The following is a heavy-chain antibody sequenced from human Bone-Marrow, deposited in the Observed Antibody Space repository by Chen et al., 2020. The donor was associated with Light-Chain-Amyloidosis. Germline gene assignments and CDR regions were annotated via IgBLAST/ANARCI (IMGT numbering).Heavy chain of an antibody. D-gene: IGHD6-19*01. CDR1: GFTFDDYA. V-gene: IGHV3-9*01. CDR3: AKDIRSGWYIQSPHLDV. Sequence: EVQLVESGGGLVQPGRSLRLSCAASGFTFDDYAMHWVRQAPGKGLEWVSGISWKSGSIGYADSVKGRFTISRDNAKNSLYLQMNSLRAEDTALYYCAKDIRSGWYIQSPHLDVWGQGTTVTVSS. CDR2: ISWKSGSI. J-gene: IGHJ6*02.